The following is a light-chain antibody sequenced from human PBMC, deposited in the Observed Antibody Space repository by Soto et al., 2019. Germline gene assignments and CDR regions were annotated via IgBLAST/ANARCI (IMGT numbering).Light chain of an antibody. CDR3: SSFTSTTTYV. CDR1: SSDVGSHDL. CDR2: DVS. V-gene: IGLV2-14*02. J-gene: IGLJ1*01. Sequence: QSALTQPASVSGSPGQSIAISCTGTSSDVGSHDLVSWYQQQSGEVPKLIIYDVSSRPSGVSNRFSGSKSGNTASLTISGLQAEDEADYYCSSFTSTTTYVFGTGTKLTVL.